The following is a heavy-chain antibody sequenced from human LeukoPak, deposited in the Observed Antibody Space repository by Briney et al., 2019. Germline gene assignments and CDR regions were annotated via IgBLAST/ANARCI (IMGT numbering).Heavy chain of an antibody. D-gene: IGHD3-22*01. J-gene: IGHJ4*02. V-gene: IGHV4-59*01. Sequence: SETLSLTCTVSGGSINSYYWSWIRQPPGKGLEWIGYIYYSGSTNYNPSLKSRVTISVDTSKNQFSLKLSSVTAADTAVYYCARAGGYYDSSGYSQLWGQGTLVTVSS. CDR3: ARAGGYYDSSGYSQL. CDR2: IYYSGST. CDR1: GGSINSYY.